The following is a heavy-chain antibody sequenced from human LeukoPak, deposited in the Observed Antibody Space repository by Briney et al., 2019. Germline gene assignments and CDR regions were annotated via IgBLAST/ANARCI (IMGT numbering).Heavy chain of an antibody. D-gene: IGHD1-26*01. J-gene: IGHJ3*02. CDR1: GGSISSSSYY. Sequence: PSETLSLTCTVSGGSISSSSYYWGWIRQPPGKGLEWIGSIYYSGSTYYNPSLKSRVTISVDTSKNQFSLKLSSVTAADTAVYYCARHAWEWELLGAFDIWGQGTMVTVSS. CDR2: IYYSGST. CDR3: ARHAWEWELLGAFDI. V-gene: IGHV4-39*01.